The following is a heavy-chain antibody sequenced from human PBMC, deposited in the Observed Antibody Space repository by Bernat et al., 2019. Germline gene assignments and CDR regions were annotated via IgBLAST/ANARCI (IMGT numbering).Heavy chain of an antibody. Sequence: QVQLVESGGGVVQPGRSLRLSCAASGFTFSSYAMHWVRQAPGKGLEWVAVISYDGSNKYYADSVKGRFTISRDNSKNTLYLQMNSLRAEDTAVYYCAKGRRYDSSGYPWYWGQGTLVTVSS. CDR2: ISYDGSNK. CDR3: AKGRRYDSSGYPWY. V-gene: IGHV3-30*07. CDR1: GFTFSSYA. D-gene: IGHD3-22*01. J-gene: IGHJ4*02.